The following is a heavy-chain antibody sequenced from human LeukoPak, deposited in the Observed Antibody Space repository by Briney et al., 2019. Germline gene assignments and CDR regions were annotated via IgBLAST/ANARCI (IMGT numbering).Heavy chain of an antibody. Sequence: PSETLSLTCAVSGGSISSGGYSWSWIRQPPGEGLEWIGYIYHSGSTYYNPSLKSRVTISVDRSKNQFSLKLSSVTAADTAVYCCARGITSFNWFDPWGQGTLVTVSS. J-gene: IGHJ5*02. CDR2: IYHSGST. CDR3: ARGITSFNWFDP. V-gene: IGHV4-30-2*01. D-gene: IGHD3-10*01. CDR1: GGSISSGGYS.